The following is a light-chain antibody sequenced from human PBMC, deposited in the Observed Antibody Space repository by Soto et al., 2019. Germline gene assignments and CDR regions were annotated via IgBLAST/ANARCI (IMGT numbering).Light chain of an antibody. CDR1: SSDVGDYNY. V-gene: IGLV2-14*03. CDR2: DVS. Sequence: QSALTQPASVSGSPGQSITISCTGTSSDVGDYNYVSWYQQHPGRAPKRFIKDVSNRPSGVSNRFSGSKSGNTASLTISGLQAEDEADYYCSSYTSSSTWVFGGGTKLTVL. CDR3: SSYTSSSTWV. J-gene: IGLJ3*02.